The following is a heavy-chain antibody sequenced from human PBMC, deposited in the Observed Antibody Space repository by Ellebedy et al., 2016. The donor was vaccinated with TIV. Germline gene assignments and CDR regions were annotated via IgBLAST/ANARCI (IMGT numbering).Heavy chain of an antibody. CDR2: ISYDGSNK. CDR3: ARDSPRIAAAGTDYYYYYYGMDV. Sequence: GESLKISXAASGFTFSSYAMHWVRQAPGKGLEWVAVISYDGSNKYYADSVKGRFTISRDNAKNSLYLQMNSLRDEDTAVYYCARDSPRIAAAGTDYYYYYYGMDVWGQGTTVTVSS. V-gene: IGHV3-30-3*01. D-gene: IGHD6-13*01. J-gene: IGHJ6*02. CDR1: GFTFSSYA.